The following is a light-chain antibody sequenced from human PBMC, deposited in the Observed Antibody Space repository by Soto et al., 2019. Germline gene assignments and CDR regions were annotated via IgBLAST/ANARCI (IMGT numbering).Light chain of an antibody. Sequence: QSVLTQSPSASASLGASVKLTCTLSSGHSSYAIAWHQQQPEKGPRYLMKLDSDGSHTKGDAIPDRFSGSSSGAERYLIISSLQSEDEADYYCQTWGTGIHVVFGGGTKLTVL. V-gene: IGLV4-69*01. J-gene: IGLJ2*01. CDR3: QTWGTGIHVV. CDR2: LDSDGSH. CDR1: SGHSSYA.